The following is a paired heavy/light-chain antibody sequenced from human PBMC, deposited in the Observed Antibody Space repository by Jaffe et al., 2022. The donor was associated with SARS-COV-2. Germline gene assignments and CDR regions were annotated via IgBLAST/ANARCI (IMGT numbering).Heavy chain of an antibody. CDR2: ISSSSSYT. V-gene: IGHV3-11*06. Sequence: QVQLVESGGGLVKPGGSLRLSCAASGFTFSDYYMSWIRQAPGKGLEWVSYISSSSSYTNYADSVKGRFTISRDNAKNSLYLQMNSLRAEDTAVYYCARALGIAAAGTRAGRWRGPGYFQHWGQGTLVTVSS. J-gene: IGHJ1*01. D-gene: IGHD6-13*01. CDR3: ARALGIAAAGTRAGRWRGPGYFQH. CDR1: GFTFSDYY.
Light chain of an antibody. J-gene: IGLJ3*02. CDR2: ENN. CDR3: GTWDSSLSAPWV. Sequence: QSVLTQPPSVSAAPGQKVTISCSGSSSNIGNNYVSWYQQLPGTAPKLLIYENNKRPSGIPDRFSGSKSGTSATLGITGLQTGDEADYYCGTWDSSLSAPWVFGGGTKLTVL. V-gene: IGLV1-51*02. CDR1: SSNIGNNY.